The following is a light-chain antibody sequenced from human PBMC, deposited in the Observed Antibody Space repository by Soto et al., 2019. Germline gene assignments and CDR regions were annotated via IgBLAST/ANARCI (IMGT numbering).Light chain of an antibody. J-gene: IGLJ1*01. Sequence: QSALTQPPSASGSPGQSVTISCTGTSSDVGGYDFVSWHQQHPGKAPRLIIYGVTKRPSGVPDRFSGSKSGYTASLTVSGLQAEDEADYYCSSFAGGNIYVFGTGTKVTVL. V-gene: IGLV2-8*01. CDR1: SSDVGGYDF. CDR3: SSFAGGNIYV. CDR2: GVT.